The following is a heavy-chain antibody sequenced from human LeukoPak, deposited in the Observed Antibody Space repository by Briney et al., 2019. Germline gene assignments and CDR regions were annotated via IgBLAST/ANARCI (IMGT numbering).Heavy chain of an antibody. Sequence: SETLSLTCAVYGGSFSGYYWSWIRQPPGKGLEWIGEINHSGSTNYNPSLKSRVTISVDTSKNQFSLKLSSVTAADTAVYYCARLPRRVAARNNFDYWGQGTLVTVSS. CDR3: ARLPRRVAARNNFDY. D-gene: IGHD2-15*01. CDR2: INHSGST. V-gene: IGHV4-34*01. J-gene: IGHJ4*02. CDR1: GGSFSGYY.